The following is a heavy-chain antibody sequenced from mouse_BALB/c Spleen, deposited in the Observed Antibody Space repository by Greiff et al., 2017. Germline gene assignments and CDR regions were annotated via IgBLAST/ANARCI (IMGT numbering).Heavy chain of an antibody. CDR2: ISTYYGDA. V-gene: IGHV1S137*01. D-gene: IGHD1-1*01. J-gene: IGHJ2*01. CDR1: GYTFTDYA. Sequence: VQLQQSGAELVRPGVSVKISCKGSGYTFTDYAMHWVKQSHAKSLEWIGVISTYYGDASYNQKFKGKATMTVDKSSSTAYMELARLTSEDSAIYYCARGVESFDYWGQGTTLTVSS. CDR3: ARGVESFDY.